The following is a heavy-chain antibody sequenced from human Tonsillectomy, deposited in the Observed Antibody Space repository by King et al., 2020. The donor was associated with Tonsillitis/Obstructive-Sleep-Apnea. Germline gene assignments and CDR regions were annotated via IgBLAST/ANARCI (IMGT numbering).Heavy chain of an antibody. V-gene: IGHV7-4-1*02. Sequence: VQLVQSGSELKKPGASVKVSCKASGYTFTSYAMNWVRQAPGQGLEWMGWINNNNGNPTYAQGFTGRFVFSLDTSVSTAYVQISSLKAEDTAVYYCARVDTFFGVVISNWFDPWGQGTLVTVAS. J-gene: IGHJ5*02. CDR2: INNNNGNP. CDR3: ARVDTFFGVVISNWFDP. D-gene: IGHD3-3*01. CDR1: GYTFTSYA.